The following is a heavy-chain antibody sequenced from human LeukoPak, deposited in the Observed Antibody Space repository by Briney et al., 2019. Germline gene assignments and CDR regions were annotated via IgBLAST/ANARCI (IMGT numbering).Heavy chain of an antibody. CDR1: GFTFDDYG. Sequence: PGGSLRLSCAASGFTFDDYGMSWVRQAPGRGLEWVSGINWNGGSTGYADSVKGRFTISRDNAKNSLYLQMNSLRAEDTALYYCARDMNSGSYRVPIDYWGQGTLVTVSS. CDR3: ARDMNSGSYRVPIDY. J-gene: IGHJ4*02. CDR2: INWNGGST. V-gene: IGHV3-20*04. D-gene: IGHD1-26*01.